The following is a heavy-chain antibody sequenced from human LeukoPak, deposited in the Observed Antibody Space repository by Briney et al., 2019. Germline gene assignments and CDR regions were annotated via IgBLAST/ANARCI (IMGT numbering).Heavy chain of an antibody. CDR1: GFTFSSYA. V-gene: IGHV3-13*01. CDR2: IGTAGDT. D-gene: IGHD2-15*01. Sequence: GRSLKLSCAASGFTFSSYAMHWVRQATGKGLEWVSAIGTAGDTYYPGSVKGRFTISRENAKNSLYLQMNSLRAGDTAVYYCARGRPWRYCSGGSCPDDNWFDPWGQGTLVTVSS. CDR3: ARGRPWRYCSGGSCPDDNWFDP. J-gene: IGHJ5*02.